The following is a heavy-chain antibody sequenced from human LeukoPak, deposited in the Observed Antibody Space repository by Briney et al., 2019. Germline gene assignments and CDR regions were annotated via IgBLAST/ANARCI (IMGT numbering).Heavy chain of an antibody. CDR1: GFTFSSHW. V-gene: IGHV3-74*01. D-gene: IGHD6-13*01. CDR3: ARQEQSFRISSYFDY. Sequence: GGSLRLSCAASGFTFSSHWMHLVRQAPGRGLVWVSRINSDGSSTSYADSVKGRFTISRDNAKNTLYLQMNSLRAEDTAVYYCARQEQSFRISSYFDYWGQGTLVTVSS. J-gene: IGHJ4*02. CDR2: INSDGSST.